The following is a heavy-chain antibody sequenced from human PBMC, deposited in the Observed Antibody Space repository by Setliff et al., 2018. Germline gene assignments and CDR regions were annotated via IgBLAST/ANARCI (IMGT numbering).Heavy chain of an antibody. D-gene: IGHD3-3*01. V-gene: IGHV3-23*03. Sequence: PGGSLRLSCAASGLTFSSDAMTWVRQTPGKGLEWVSVISSDGSSIYYADSVKGRFTISRDNSKNTLYLQMNSLRAEDTAVYYCARHLARGMQIFGVAPRFGYWGQGTLVTVSS. CDR1: GLTFSSDA. CDR2: ISSDGSSI. J-gene: IGHJ4*02. CDR3: ARHLARGMQIFGVAPRFGY.